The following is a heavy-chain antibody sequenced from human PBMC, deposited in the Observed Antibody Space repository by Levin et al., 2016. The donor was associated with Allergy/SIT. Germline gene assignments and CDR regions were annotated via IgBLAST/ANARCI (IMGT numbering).Heavy chain of an antibody. CDR3: AKVQVVVLNPMDV. CDR2: ISGNSDES. J-gene: IGHJ6*02. Sequence: GGSLRLSCAASGFTFKNHAMSWVRRAPGKGLEWVSVISGNSDESHYADSVKGRFTISRDNSKNILYLQMNRLRATDTAVYYCAKVQVVVLNPMDVWGHGTTVTVSS. D-gene: IGHD3-22*01. CDR1: GFTFKNHA. V-gene: IGHV3-23*01.